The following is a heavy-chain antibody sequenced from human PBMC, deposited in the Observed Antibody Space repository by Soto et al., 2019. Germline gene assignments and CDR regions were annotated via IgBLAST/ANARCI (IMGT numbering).Heavy chain of an antibody. CDR1: GYTFTRYG. CDR2: ISAYNGNT. Sequence: QVQLVQSGAEVKKPGASVKVSCKASGYTFTRYGISWVRQAPGQGLEWVGWISAYNGNTNYAQKLQGRVTMTKDTSTSTVYMELRSLRSDDTAVYYCARLDSDYDYYYAMDVWGQGTTVTVSS. J-gene: IGHJ6*02. V-gene: IGHV1-18*01. CDR3: ARLDSDYDYYYAMDV. D-gene: IGHD5-18*01.